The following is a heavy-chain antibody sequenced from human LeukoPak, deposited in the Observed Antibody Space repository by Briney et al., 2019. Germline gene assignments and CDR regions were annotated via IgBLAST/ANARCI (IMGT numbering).Heavy chain of an antibody. CDR1: GGSISSFY. J-gene: IGHJ5*02. Sequence: SETLSLTCTVSGGSISSFYWSWIRQPPGKGLEWIGYIYYSGSTNYSPSLKSRVTISVDTSKNRLSLKLRSVTAADTAVYYCARHVGYGNNWFDPWGQGTLVTVSS. CDR3: ARHVGYGNNWFDP. D-gene: IGHD5-18*01. CDR2: IYYSGST. V-gene: IGHV4-59*08.